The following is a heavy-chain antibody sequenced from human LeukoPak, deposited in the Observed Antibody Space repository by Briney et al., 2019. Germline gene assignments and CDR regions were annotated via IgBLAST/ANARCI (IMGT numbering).Heavy chain of an antibody. Sequence: PGGSLRLSCAASGFTFSSNWMHWVRHAPGKGLVWVSRINEDGSTTNYADSVKGRSTIFRDNAKNTLYLQMNSLRAEDTAVYYCVRDLGGRSGHWGQGTLVTVSP. CDR2: INEDGSTT. V-gene: IGHV3-74*01. D-gene: IGHD1-26*01. CDR3: VRDLGGRSGH. J-gene: IGHJ4*02. CDR1: GFTFSSNW.